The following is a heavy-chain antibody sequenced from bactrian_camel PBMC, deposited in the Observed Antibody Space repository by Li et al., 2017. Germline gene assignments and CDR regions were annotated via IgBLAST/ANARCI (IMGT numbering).Heavy chain of an antibody. CDR3: AATEGRCIPYGPLSQDQYAY. Sequence: HVQLVESGGGSVQAGGSLRLSCVASGSIYSGACVGWLRQAPGKEREGVAAIDSDGITNYADSVRGRFTISQDSDKNTIFLQMDDLKPEDTAVYFCAATEGRCIPYGPLSQDQYAYWGQGTQVTVS. J-gene: IGHJ4*01. V-gene: IGHV3S53*01. CDR2: IDSDGIT. D-gene: IGHD1*01. CDR1: GSIYSGAC.